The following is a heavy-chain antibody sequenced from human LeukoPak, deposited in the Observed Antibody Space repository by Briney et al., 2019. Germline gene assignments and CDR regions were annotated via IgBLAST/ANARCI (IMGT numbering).Heavy chain of an antibody. J-gene: IGHJ4*02. CDR2: IYSGGST. Sequence: GGSPRLSCAASGFTVSSNYMSWVRQAPGKGLEWVSVIYSGGSTYYADSVKGRFTISRDNSKNTLYPQMNSLRAEDTAVYYCARAQWLGYFDYWGQGTLVTVSS. CDR3: ARAQWLGYFDY. V-gene: IGHV3-53*01. CDR1: GFTVSSNY. D-gene: IGHD6-19*01.